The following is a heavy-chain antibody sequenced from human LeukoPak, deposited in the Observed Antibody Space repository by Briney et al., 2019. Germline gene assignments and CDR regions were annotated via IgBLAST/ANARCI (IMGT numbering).Heavy chain of an antibody. CDR1: GFTFSSYG. Sequence: GGSLRLSCAASGFTFSSYGMHWVRQAPGKGLEWVAVIWYDGSNKYYADSVKGRFTISRDNSKNKLYLQMNSLRAEDTAVYYCAKDTGDYDILTGYYSWGQGTLVTVSS. V-gene: IGHV3-33*06. CDR2: IWYDGSNK. J-gene: IGHJ4*02. CDR3: AKDTGDYDILTGYYS. D-gene: IGHD3-9*01.